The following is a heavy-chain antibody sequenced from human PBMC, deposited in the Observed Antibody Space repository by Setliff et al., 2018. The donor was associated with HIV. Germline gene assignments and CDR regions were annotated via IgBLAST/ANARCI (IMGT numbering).Heavy chain of an antibody. CDR1: GGSISSGSYS. Sequence: PSETLSLTCDVSGGSISSGSYSWSWIRQPPGKGLEWIGYIYHRGSTYYNPSLMSRVTIPVDRSKNQFALKLSSVTAADTAVYYCAGTYGSGSYFEDYWGQGTLVTVSS. CDR2: IYHRGST. D-gene: IGHD3-10*01. V-gene: IGHV4-30-2*01. CDR3: AGTYGSGSYFEDY. J-gene: IGHJ4*02.